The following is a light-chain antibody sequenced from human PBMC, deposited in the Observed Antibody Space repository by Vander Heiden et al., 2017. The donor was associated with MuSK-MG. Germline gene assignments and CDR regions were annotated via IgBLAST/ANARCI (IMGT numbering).Light chain of an antibody. Sequence: QSVLTPPPSVSGAPGQRVTISCTGSSSNIGAGYDVHWYQQLPGTAPNLLIYGNSNRPSGVPDRFSCSKSGTSASLAITGLQAEEEADYYCQSYDSSLSGSRVFGTGTKVTVL. CDR2: GNS. CDR3: QSYDSSLSGSRV. J-gene: IGLJ1*01. CDR1: SSNIGAGYD. V-gene: IGLV1-40*01.